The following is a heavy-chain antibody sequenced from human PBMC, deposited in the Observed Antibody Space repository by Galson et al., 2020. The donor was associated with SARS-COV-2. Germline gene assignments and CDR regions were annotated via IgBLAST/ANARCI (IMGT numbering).Heavy chain of an antibody. Sequence: SEPLSLTCTVPGGSISSDSFYWGWIRQPPGKGLEWIGSISYTGSTYYNPSFKSRVTISVDTSRNQFSLKGSSVTAADTAVYYCARHTRMATPKWFDSWGQGTLVTVSS. CDR1: GGSISSDSFY. V-gene: IGHV4-39*01. J-gene: IGHJ5*01. CDR2: ISYTGST. D-gene: IGHD2-2*01. CDR3: ARHTRMATPKWFDS.